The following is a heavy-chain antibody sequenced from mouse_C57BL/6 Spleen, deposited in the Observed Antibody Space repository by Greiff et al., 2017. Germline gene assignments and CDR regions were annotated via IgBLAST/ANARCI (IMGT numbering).Heavy chain of an antibody. Sequence: QVQLQQPGAELVKPGASVKLSCKASDYTFTSYWMHWVKQRPGRGLEWIGRIDPNSGGTKYNEKFKSKATLTVDKPSSTAYMQLSSLTSEDSAVYYCAGYYDYDGFYWYFDVWGTGTTVTVSS. J-gene: IGHJ1*03. CDR2: IDPNSGGT. CDR1: DYTFTSYW. D-gene: IGHD2-4*01. CDR3: AGYYDYDGFYWYFDV. V-gene: IGHV1-72*01.